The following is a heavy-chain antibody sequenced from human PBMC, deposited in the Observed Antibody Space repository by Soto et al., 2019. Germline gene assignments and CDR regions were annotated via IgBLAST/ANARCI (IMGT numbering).Heavy chain of an antibody. J-gene: IGHJ6*03. D-gene: IGHD2-2*01. Sequence: GGSLRLSCAASGFTFSSYAMSWVRQAPGKGLEWVSAISGSGGSTYYADSVKGRFTISRDNSKNTLYLQMNSLRAEDTAVYYCAKDTFYCSSTSCYIYYYYYYMDVWGKGTTVTVSS. CDR3: AKDTFYCSSTSCYIYYYYYYMDV. CDR2: ISGSGGST. CDR1: GFTFSSYA. V-gene: IGHV3-23*01.